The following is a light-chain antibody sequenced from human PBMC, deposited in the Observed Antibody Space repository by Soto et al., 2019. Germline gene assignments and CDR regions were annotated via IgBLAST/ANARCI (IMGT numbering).Light chain of an antibody. V-gene: IGLV2-14*01. CDR2: EVT. J-gene: IGLJ2*01. Sequence: QSVLTQPASVSGSPGQSITISCTGTTSDVGRYKFVSWYQHHPGKAPKLLIFEVTNRPSGVSSRFSGPKSGNTASLTISGLQTEDEATYYCGSSTDTDTLVIFGGGTKVTVL. CDR1: TSDVGRYKF. CDR3: GSSTDTDTLVI.